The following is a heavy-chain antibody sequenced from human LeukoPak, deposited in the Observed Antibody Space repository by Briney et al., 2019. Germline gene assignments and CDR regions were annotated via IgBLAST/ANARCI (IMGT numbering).Heavy chain of an antibody. J-gene: IGHJ6*03. D-gene: IGHD2-2*02. CDR3: ARSAVPYCSSTSCYIVGMDYMDV. Sequence: GASVKVSCKASGYTFAGYYMHWVRQAPGQGLEWMGWINPNSGGTNYAQKFQGRVTMTRDTSISTAYMELSRLRSDDTAVYYCARSAVPYCSSTSCYIVGMDYMDVWGKGTTVTVSS. CDR1: GYTFAGYY. CDR2: INPNSGGT. V-gene: IGHV1-2*02.